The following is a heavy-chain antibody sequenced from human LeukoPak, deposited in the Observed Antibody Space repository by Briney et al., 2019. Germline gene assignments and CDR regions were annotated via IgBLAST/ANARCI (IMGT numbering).Heavy chain of an antibody. D-gene: IGHD4-11*01. CDR2: ISGSTGNR. V-gene: IGHV1-18*01. Sequence: ASVKVSCKASGYTFTSYGINWVRQAPGQGLEWMGWISGSTGNRKYEQKIQGRVTLTTDTSTRTAYMELRSLRSDDTAVYYCARGTVGGNDYHYMDVWGKGTTVTVSS. CDR3: ARGTVGGNDYHYMDV. CDR1: GYTFTSYG. J-gene: IGHJ6*03.